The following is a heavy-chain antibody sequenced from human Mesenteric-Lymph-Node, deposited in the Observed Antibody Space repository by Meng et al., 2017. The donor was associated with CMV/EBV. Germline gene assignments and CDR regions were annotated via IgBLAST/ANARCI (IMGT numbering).Heavy chain of an antibody. D-gene: IGHD3-9*01. Sequence: AVCGGSFSGVYWSWIRQPPGKVLEWIGEINHSGSTNYNPSLKSRVTISVDTSKNQFSLKLSSVTAADTAVYYCARGITIYPPYYFDYWGQGTLVTVSS. J-gene: IGHJ4*02. CDR1: GGSFSGVY. CDR3: ARGITIYPPYYFDY. V-gene: IGHV4-34*01. CDR2: INHSGST.